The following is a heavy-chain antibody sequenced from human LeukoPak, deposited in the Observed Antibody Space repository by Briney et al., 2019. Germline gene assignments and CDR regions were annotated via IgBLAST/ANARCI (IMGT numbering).Heavy chain of an antibody. V-gene: IGHV3-30*04. J-gene: IGHJ4*02. D-gene: IGHD3-10*01. Sequence: GGSLRLSCAASGFTFSSYAMHWVRQAPGKGLEWVAVISYDGSNKYYADSVKGRFTISRDNSKNTLYLQMNSLRAEDTAVYDCARGNGAMVRGVIITLLFDYWGQGTLVTVSS. CDR2: ISYDGSNK. CDR3: ARGNGAMVRGVIITLLFDY. CDR1: GFTFSSYA.